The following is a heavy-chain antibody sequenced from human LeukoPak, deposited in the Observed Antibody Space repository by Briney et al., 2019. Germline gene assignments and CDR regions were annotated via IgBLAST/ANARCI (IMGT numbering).Heavy chain of an antibody. D-gene: IGHD6-19*01. CDR3: ARSVGPKAVAGRGRLYYYYGMDV. V-gene: IGHV4-59*11. J-gene: IGHJ6*02. Sequence: PTETLSLTCTVSGGSISTHYWSWVRQPPGKELQWIGYIYYSGNTNYNPSLKSRVTISVDTSKNQFSLSLSSVTAADTAVYYCARSVGPKAVAGRGRLYYYYGMDVWGQGTTVTVSS. CDR1: GGSISTHY. CDR2: IYYSGNT.